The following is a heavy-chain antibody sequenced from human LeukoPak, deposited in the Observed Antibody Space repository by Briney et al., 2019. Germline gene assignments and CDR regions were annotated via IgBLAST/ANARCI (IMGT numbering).Heavy chain of an antibody. D-gene: IGHD3-9*01. CDR1: GFTFSSYG. CDR3: AKDPRALEYYDILTGFDY. Sequence: PGRSLRLSCAASGFTFSSYGMHWVSQAPGKGLEWVAVISYDGSNKYYADSVKGRFTISRDNSKNTLYLQMNSLRAEDTAVYYCAKDPRALEYYDILTGFDYWGQGTLVTVSS. CDR2: ISYDGSNK. J-gene: IGHJ4*02. V-gene: IGHV3-30*18.